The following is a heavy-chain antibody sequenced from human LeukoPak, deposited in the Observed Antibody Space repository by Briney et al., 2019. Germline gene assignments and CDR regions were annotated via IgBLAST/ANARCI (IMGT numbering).Heavy chain of an antibody. V-gene: IGHV3-7*01. CDR1: GFTFSCYW. CDR3: ARDIDSGGYPYYFDY. CDR2: IKQDGSEK. D-gene: IGHD1-26*01. J-gene: IGHJ4*02. Sequence: GGTLRLSSAASGFTFSCYWMSWIRQGPGEGLDRVANIKQDGSEKYYVDSVKGRFTISRDNAKNSLYLQMNSLRAEDTAVYYCARDIDSGGYPYYFDYWGQGTLVTVSS.